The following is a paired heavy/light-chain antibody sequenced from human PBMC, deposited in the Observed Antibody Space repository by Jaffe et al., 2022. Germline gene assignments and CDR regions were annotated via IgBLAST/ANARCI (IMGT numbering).Light chain of an antibody. CDR1: SLRSYY. CDR3: NSRDSSGNQVV. Sequence: SSELTQDPAVSVALGQTVRITCQGDSLRSYYASWYQQKPGQAPVLVIYGKNNRPSGIPDRFSGSSSGNTASLTITGAQAEDEADYYCNSRDSSGNQVVFGGGTKLTVL. J-gene: IGLJ2*01. V-gene: IGLV3-19*01. CDR2: GKN.
Heavy chain of an antibody. D-gene: IGHD5-18*01. CDR3: ARPTPVDTAMADAFDI. V-gene: IGHV4-38-2*01. J-gene: IGHJ3*02. CDR2: IYHSGST. CDR1: GYSISSGYY. Sequence: QVQLQESGPGLVKPSETLSLTCAVSGYSISSGYYWGWIRQPPGKGLEWIGSIYHSGSTYYNPSLKSRVTISVDTSKNQFSLKLSSVTAADTAVYYCARPTPVDTAMADAFDIWGQGTMVTVSS.